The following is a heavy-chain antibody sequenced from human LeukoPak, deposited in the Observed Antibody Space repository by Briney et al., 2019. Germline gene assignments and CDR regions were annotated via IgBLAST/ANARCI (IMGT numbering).Heavy chain of an antibody. CDR2: IYTSGST. J-gene: IGHJ3*02. CDR3: ARGPYYFDSSGAFDI. CDR1: GDSISSGDYY. V-gene: IGHV4-61*02. Sequence: SETLSLTCTVSGDSISSGDYYWSWIRQPAGKGLEWIGRIYTSGSTNYNPSLKRRVTISVDTSKNQFSLKLSPVTAADTAVYYCARGPYYFDSSGAFDIWGQATMVTVSS. D-gene: IGHD3-22*01.